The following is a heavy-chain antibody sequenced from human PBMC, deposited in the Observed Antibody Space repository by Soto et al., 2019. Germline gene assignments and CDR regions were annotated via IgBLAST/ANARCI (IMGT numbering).Heavy chain of an antibody. V-gene: IGHV3-53*04. D-gene: IGHD2-2*01. CDR1: GFTVSSNY. J-gene: IGHJ6*02. CDR3: ASYCSSTSCFQYYYYGMDV. CDR2: IYSGGST. Sequence: PGGSLRLSCAASGFTVSSNYMSWVRQAPGKGLEWVSAIYSGGSTYYADSVKGRFTISRHNSKNTLYLQMNSLRAEDTAVYYCASYCSSTSCFQYYYYGMDVWGQGTTVTVSS.